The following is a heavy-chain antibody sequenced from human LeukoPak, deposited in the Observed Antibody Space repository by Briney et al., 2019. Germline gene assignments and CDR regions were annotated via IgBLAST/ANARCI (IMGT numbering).Heavy chain of an antibody. CDR2: ISADGRST. Sequence: PGGSLRLSCAASGFTFSSYGMHWVRQAPGRGLVWVSRISADGRSTDYADSVKGRFTISRDNGATTLYLQMNSLRVEDTAVYYCARSCSGGSCYGKFDYWGQGTLATVSS. J-gene: IGHJ4*02. D-gene: IGHD2-15*01. CDR3: ARSCSGGSCYGKFDY. V-gene: IGHV3-74*01. CDR1: GFTFSSYG.